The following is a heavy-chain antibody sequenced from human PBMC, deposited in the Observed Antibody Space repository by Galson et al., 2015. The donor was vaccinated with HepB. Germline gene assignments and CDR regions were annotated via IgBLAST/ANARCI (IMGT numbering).Heavy chain of an antibody. Sequence: SLRLSCAASGFTFSTFDMTWVRQAPGKGLEWVSTIIGYDNTTYYADSVRGRFTISKDKSKNTLYLQMNSLRVEDTALYYCVKGACADYWGQGTLVTVSS. V-gene: IGHV3-23*01. CDR1: GFTFSTFD. CDR2: IIGYDNTT. CDR3: VKGACADY. J-gene: IGHJ4*02.